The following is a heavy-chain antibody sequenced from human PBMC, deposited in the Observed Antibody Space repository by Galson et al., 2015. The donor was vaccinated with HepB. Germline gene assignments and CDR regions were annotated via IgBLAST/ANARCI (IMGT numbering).Heavy chain of an antibody. Sequence: SLRLSCAASGFTFSSYAMHWVRQAPGKGLEYVSAISSNGGSTYYADSVKGRFTISRDNSKNTLYLQMSSLRAEDTAVYYCVKVREEVTLEVGATSYDYWGQGTLVTVSS. CDR2: ISSNGGST. J-gene: IGHJ4*02. D-gene: IGHD1-26*01. V-gene: IGHV3-64D*06. CDR3: VKVREEVTLEVGATSYDY. CDR1: GFTFSSYA.